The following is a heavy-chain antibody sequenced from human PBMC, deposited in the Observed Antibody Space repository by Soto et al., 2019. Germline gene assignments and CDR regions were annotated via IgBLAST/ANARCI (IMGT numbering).Heavy chain of an antibody. Sequence: GGSLRLSCAASGFTFSSYGMHWVRQAPGKGLEWVAVISYDGSNKYYADSVKGRFTISRDNSKNTLYLEMNSLRPDDTAVYYCAAPRVWVARTRYFDPWGQGTPVTVSS. CDR1: GFTFSSYG. CDR2: ISYDGSNK. D-gene: IGHD3-16*01. CDR3: AAPRVWVARTRYFDP. J-gene: IGHJ5*02. V-gene: IGHV3-30*03.